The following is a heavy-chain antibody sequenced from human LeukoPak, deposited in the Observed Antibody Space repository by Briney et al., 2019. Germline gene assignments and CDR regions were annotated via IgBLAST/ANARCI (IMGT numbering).Heavy chain of an antibody. J-gene: IGHJ4*02. CDR1: GVPISTDGYY. D-gene: IGHD5-12*01. CDR2: IYYSGTT. Sequence: SETLSLTCTVSGVPISTDGYYWSWIRQHPGTGLTWIGYIYYSGTTYYNPSLKSRVTISVDTSRNQFSLKLTSVTAADTAMYYCARATYSGPDYWGQGTLVTVSS. V-gene: IGHV4-31*03. CDR3: ARATYSGPDY.